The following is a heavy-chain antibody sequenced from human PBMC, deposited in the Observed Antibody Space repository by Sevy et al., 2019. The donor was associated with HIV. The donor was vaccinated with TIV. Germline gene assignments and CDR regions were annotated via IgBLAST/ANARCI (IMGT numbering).Heavy chain of an antibody. CDR3: ARDFQCVLDF. V-gene: IGHV3-48*02. CDR1: GFIFSSYT. J-gene: IGHJ4*02. D-gene: IGHD6-6*01. CDR2: ISSVSGDT. Sequence: GGSLRLSCRASGFIFSSYTMNWVRQAPGKGLEWISYISSVSGDTYYADSVKGRFTISRDNAKNSLYLQMNSLRDEDTAVYDCARDFQCVLDFWGQGALVTVSS.